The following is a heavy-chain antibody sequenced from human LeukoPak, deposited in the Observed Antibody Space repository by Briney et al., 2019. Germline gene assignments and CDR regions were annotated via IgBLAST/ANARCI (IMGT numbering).Heavy chain of an antibody. Sequence: PGGSLRPSCAASGFTFSNYAMTWVRQAPGKGLEWVSSISGNDDSAHYADSVKGRFTISRDNSKNTLYLQMNSLRAEDTAVYYCANIGRTYYYDSSGNNFDYWGQGTLVTVSS. CDR2: ISGNDDSA. D-gene: IGHD3-22*01. J-gene: IGHJ4*02. V-gene: IGHV3-23*01. CDR1: GFTFSNYA. CDR3: ANIGRTYYYDSSGNNFDY.